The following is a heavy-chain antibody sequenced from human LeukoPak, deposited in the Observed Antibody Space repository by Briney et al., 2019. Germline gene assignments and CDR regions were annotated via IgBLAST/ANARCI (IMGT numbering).Heavy chain of an antibody. J-gene: IGHJ3*02. CDR3: ARALGSKGDNGYSSAIVAFDI. D-gene: IGHD5-18*01. Sequence: ASVKVSCKASGYTFTGYYMHWVRQAPGQGLEWMGWINPNSGGTNYAQKFQGRVTMTRDTSISTAYMELSRLRSDDTAVYYCARALGSKGDNGYSSAIVAFDIWGQGTMVTVSS. CDR1: GYTFTGYY. CDR2: INPNSGGT. V-gene: IGHV1-2*02.